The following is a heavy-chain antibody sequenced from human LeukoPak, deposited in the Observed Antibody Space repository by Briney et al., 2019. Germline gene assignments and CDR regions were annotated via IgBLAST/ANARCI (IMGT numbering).Heavy chain of an antibody. CDR2: IYYSGSN. Sequence: SETLSLTCTVYGGSISSYYWSWLRQPPGKGLEWLRYIYYSGSNNSNPFRNSRVTISDTTSNTQFSLKLSPIPAADTAVFSPTRLKKVQLETGWFELGGQGTLVSVSS. CDR3: TRLKKVQLETGWFEL. V-gene: IGHV4-59*01. J-gene: IGHJ5*02. CDR1: GGSISSYY. D-gene: IGHD1-1*01.